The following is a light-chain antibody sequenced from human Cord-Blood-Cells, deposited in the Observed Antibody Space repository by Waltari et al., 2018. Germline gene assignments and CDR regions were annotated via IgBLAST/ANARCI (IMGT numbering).Light chain of an antibody. CDR2: DVS. CDR3: SSYTSSSTDYV. CDR1: SSDVGGYNY. J-gene: IGLJ1*01. Sequence: QSALTQPASVSGSPGQSITISCTGTSSDVGGYNYVSWYQQHPGKAPKLMIYDVSNRPSGVSNRFSGSKSGNTASLTISGLQAEDEADYYCSSYTSSSTDYVFGTGTKVTFL. V-gene: IGLV2-14*01.